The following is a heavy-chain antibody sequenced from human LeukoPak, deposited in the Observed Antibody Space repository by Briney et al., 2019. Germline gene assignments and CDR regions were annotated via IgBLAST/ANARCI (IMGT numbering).Heavy chain of an antibody. V-gene: IGHV3-21*01. Sequence: GGSLRLSCTASGFTFSSYSLNWVRQAPGKGLEWVSSVSTGSNYIYYADSVKGRFTISRDNDRNSLYLQMNSLRAEDTAVYFCARDLRAGYSSSTAPFDYWGQGTLVTVSS. J-gene: IGHJ4*02. CDR1: GFTFSSYS. CDR3: ARDLRAGYSSSTAPFDY. D-gene: IGHD5-18*01. CDR2: VSTGSNYI.